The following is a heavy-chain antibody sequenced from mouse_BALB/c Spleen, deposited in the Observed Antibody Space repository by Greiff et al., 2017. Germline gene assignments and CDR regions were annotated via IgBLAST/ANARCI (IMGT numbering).Heavy chain of an antibody. CDR3: ARRRGYDYDALFAY. CDR1: GYTFTSYW. Sequence: QVQLQQSGAELAKPGASVKMSCKASGYTFTSYWMHWVKQRPGQGLEWIGYINPSTGYTEYNQKFKDKATLTADKSSSTAYMQLSSLTSEDSAGYYCARRRGYDYDALFAYWGQGTLVTVSA. V-gene: IGHV1-7*01. D-gene: IGHD2-4*01. J-gene: IGHJ3*01. CDR2: INPSTGYT.